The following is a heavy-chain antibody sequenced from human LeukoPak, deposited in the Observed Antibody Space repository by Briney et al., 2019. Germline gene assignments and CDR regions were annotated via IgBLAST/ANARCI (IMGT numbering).Heavy chain of an antibody. V-gene: IGHV1-2*02. CDR3: ASLGPSITGTYYYYYYMDV. CDR2: INPNSGGT. J-gene: IGHJ6*03. D-gene: IGHD1-20*01. Sequence: GASVKVSCKASGYTFTGYYMHWVRQAPGQGLEWMGWINPNSGGTNYAQKFQGRVTMTRDTSISTAYMELSRLRSDDTAVYYCASLGPSITGTYYYYYYMDVWGKGTTVTVSS. CDR1: GYTFTGYY.